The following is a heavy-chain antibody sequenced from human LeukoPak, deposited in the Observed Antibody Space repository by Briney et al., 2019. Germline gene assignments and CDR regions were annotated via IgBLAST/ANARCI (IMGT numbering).Heavy chain of an antibody. CDR2: INSDGSWT. J-gene: IGHJ4*02. Sequence: GGSLRLSCAASGNYWMHWVRQAPGKGLVWVSHINSDGSWTSYADSVKGRFTISKDNTKNTVYLQMNNLRAEDTAVYYCVSFYETYWGRETLVTVSS. CDR3: VSFYETY. D-gene: IGHD2-2*01. V-gene: IGHV3-74*01. CDR1: GNYW.